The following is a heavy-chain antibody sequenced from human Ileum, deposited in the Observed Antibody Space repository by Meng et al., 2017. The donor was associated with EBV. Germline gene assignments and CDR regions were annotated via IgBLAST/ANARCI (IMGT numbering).Heavy chain of an antibody. CDR2: HSGSP. CDR1: GGSISSGAYH. Sequence: QWHLQGPGQGLVKPSQTPSLPCACSGGSISSGAYHWSWIRQPPGKGLEWIGHSGSPSYNPSLRSRLTISVDPSKNQFSLRLDSATAADTAVYYCAIYAEGAGGKGYWGQGTLVTVSS. J-gene: IGHJ4*02. D-gene: IGHD6-13*01. CDR3: AIYAEGAGGKGY. V-gene: IGHV4-30-4*01.